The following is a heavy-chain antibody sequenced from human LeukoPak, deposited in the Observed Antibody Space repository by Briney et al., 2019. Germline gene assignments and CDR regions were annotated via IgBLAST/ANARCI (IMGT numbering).Heavy chain of an antibody. D-gene: IGHD1-20*01. CDR1: LSTFSTFG. CDR3: ARSISGTTNNWFDP. CDR2: IWSDGSYK. J-gene: IGHJ5*02. Sequence: GRSLTLSCAASLSTFSTFGIHWVRQAPGKGLEWVAVIWSDGSYKYYADSVKGRFTISRDNSKNTLYLQMNSLRAEDTAVYYCARSISGTTNNWFDPWGQGTLVTVSS. V-gene: IGHV3-33*01.